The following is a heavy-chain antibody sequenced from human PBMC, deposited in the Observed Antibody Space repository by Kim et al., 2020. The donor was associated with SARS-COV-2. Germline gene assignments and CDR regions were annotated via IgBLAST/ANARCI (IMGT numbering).Heavy chain of an antibody. J-gene: IGHJ4*02. CDR2: ISSSSGKI. Sequence: GGSLRLSCAASGFTFISYAINWVRQAPGKGLEWVSYISSSSGKIDYADSVKGRFTISRDNAKNSVYLQMNSLRDEDTAVYYCARVRSFGIPLYSYFDYWGQGALFTVSS. D-gene: IGHD2-8*01. CDR3: ARVRSFGIPLYSYFDY. V-gene: IGHV3-48*02. CDR1: GFTFISYA.